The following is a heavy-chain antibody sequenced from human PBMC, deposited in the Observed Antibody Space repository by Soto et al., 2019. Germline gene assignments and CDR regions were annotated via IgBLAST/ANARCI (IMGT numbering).Heavy chain of an antibody. Sequence: GGSLRLSCAASGFTFSSYWMHWVRQAPGKGLVWVSRINSDGSSTSYADSVKGRFTISRDNAKNTLYLQMNSLRAEDTAVYYCARGYYDFWSGHFDAFDIWGQGTMVTVSS. V-gene: IGHV3-74*01. CDR3: ARGYYDFWSGHFDAFDI. CDR2: INSDGSST. D-gene: IGHD3-3*01. J-gene: IGHJ3*02. CDR1: GFTFSSYW.